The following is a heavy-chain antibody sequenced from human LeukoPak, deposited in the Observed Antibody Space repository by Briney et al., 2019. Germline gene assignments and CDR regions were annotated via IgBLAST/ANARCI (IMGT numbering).Heavy chain of an antibody. D-gene: IGHD6-13*01. J-gene: IGHJ4*02. V-gene: IGHV1-18*01. CDR2: ISAYNGNT. Sequence: GASVKVSCKASGYTFTSYGISWERQAPGQGLEWMGWISAYNGNTNYAQKLQGRVTMTTDTSTSTAYMELRSLRSDDTAVYYCARRYGLYSSSHPNDYWGQGTLVTVSS. CDR3: ARRYGLYSSSHPNDY. CDR1: GYTFTSYG.